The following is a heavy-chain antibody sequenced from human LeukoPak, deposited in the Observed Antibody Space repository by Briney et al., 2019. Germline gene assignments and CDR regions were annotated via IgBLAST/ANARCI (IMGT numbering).Heavy chain of an antibody. J-gene: IGHJ6*04. Sequence: GESLKISCKGSGYSFTSYWIGWVRQMPGKGLEWMGIIYPGDSDTRYSPSFQGQATISADKSISTAYLQWSSMKASDTAMYYCARLTYYDILTGYYPDGMDVWGKGTTVTVSS. CDR1: GYSFTSYW. CDR2: IYPGDSDT. D-gene: IGHD3-9*01. V-gene: IGHV5-51*01. CDR3: ARLTYYDILTGYYPDGMDV.